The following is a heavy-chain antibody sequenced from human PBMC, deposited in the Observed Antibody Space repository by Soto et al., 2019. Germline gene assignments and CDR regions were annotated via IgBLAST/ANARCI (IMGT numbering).Heavy chain of an antibody. CDR1: GGSIYRSGYY. J-gene: IGHJ4*02. CDR2: IDYNGVT. V-gene: IGHV4-39*01. D-gene: IGHD2-15*01. Sequence: SETLSLTCTVSGGSIYRSGYYWGWIRQPPGRGLEWIGNIDYNGVTYSNPSLKSRVTISRDTSKNQFSLKLTSVTAADAALYYCGKVLVGATGHTDSDSWGPGTLVTVSS. CDR3: GKVLVGATGHTDSDS.